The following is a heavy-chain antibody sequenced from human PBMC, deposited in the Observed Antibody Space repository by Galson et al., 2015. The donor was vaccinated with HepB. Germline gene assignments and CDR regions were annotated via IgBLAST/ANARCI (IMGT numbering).Heavy chain of an antibody. CDR3: IPIPYRDLHY. Sequence: SLRLSCAASGFTFSSYPMHWVRQAPGKGLEWVAVISFDENNKYYADSVKGRFTISRDNSKNTLFLQMNSLRAEDTAVYYCIPIPYRDLHYWGQGTLVTVSS. J-gene: IGHJ4*02. CDR2: ISFDENNK. CDR1: GFTFSSYP. D-gene: IGHD2-2*01. V-gene: IGHV3-30-3*01.